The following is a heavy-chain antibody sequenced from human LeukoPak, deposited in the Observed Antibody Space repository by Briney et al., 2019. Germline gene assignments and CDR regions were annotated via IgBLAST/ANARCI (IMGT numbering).Heavy chain of an antibody. Sequence: PGGSLRLSCAASGFTFSNAWMNWVRQAPGKGLEWVGRIKSKTDGGTTDYAAPVKGRFTISRDDSKNTLYLQMNSLKTEDTAVYYCTTDHVLRWFGELLPGGYWGQGTLVTVSS. V-gene: IGHV3-15*07. J-gene: IGHJ4*02. D-gene: IGHD3-10*01. CDR2: IKSKTDGGTT. CDR3: TTDHVLRWFGELLPGGY. CDR1: GFTFSNAW.